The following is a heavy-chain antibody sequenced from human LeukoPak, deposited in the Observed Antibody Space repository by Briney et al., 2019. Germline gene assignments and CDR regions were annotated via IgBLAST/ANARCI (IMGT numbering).Heavy chain of an antibody. Sequence: PGGSLRLSCAASGFTVSSNYMSWVRQAPGKGLEWVSVIYSGGSTYYADSVEGRFTISRHNSKNTLYLQMNSLRAEDTAVYYCARGRGRDYYDSSGYYYYFDYWGQGTLVTVSS. CDR2: IYSGGST. D-gene: IGHD3-22*01. CDR1: GFTVSSNY. J-gene: IGHJ4*02. V-gene: IGHV3-53*04. CDR3: ARGRGRDYYDSSGYYYYFDY.